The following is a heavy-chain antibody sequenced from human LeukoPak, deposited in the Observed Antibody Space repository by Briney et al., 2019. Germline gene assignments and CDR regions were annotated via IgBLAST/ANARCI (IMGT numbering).Heavy chain of an antibody. J-gene: IGHJ3*02. Sequence: SVKVSCKASGGTFSSYAISWVRQAPGQGLEWMGGIIPIFGTANYAQKFQGRVTITADESTSTAYMELSSLRSEDTAVYYCARDWGGRTYNWNDFSTFDIWGQGTMVTVSS. V-gene: IGHV1-69*13. CDR2: IIPIFGTA. D-gene: IGHD1-20*01. CDR3: ARDWGGRTYNWNDFSTFDI. CDR1: GGTFSSYA.